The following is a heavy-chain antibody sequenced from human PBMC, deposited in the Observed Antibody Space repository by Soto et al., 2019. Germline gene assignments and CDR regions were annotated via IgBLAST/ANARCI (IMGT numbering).Heavy chain of an antibody. CDR1: GFTFSSYA. D-gene: IGHD6-19*01. CDR2: ISGSGGST. Sequence: EVQLLESGGGLVQPGGSLRLSCAASGFTFSSYAMSWVRQAPGKGLEWVSAISGSGGSTYYADSVKGRFTISRDNSKNTLYLQMNSLRAEDTAVYYCAKDSLGESSGWYYFDYWGQGTLVTVSS. J-gene: IGHJ4*02. V-gene: IGHV3-23*01. CDR3: AKDSLGESSGWYYFDY.